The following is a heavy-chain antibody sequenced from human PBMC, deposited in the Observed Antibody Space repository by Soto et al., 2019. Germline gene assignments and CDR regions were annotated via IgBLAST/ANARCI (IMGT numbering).Heavy chain of an antibody. CDR3: ARGSGNPFDY. CDR1: CGSMNTYY. CDR2: IYSSGST. Sequence: SETLSLTCSVSCGSMNTYYWSWIRQPPGKGLEWIGYIYSSGSTNYKLSLKSRVVFSVDTSKNQFSLKLSSVTAADTAVYYCARGSGNPFDYWGQGTLVTVSS. J-gene: IGHJ4*02. D-gene: IGHD2-15*01. V-gene: IGHV4-59*01.